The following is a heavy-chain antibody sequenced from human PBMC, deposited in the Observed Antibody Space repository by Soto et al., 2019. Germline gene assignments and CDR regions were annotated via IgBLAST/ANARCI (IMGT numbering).Heavy chain of an antibody. Sequence: PGGSLRLSCAASGFTFSSYAMHWVRQAPGKGLEWVAVISYDGSNKYYADSVKGRFTISRDNSKNTLYLQWSSLKASDTAMYYCARQESDFWSGSYYFDYWGQGTLVTVSS. CDR2: ISYDGSNK. D-gene: IGHD3-3*01. J-gene: IGHJ4*02. CDR3: ARQESDFWSGSYYFDY. CDR1: GFTFSSYA. V-gene: IGHV3-30-3*01.